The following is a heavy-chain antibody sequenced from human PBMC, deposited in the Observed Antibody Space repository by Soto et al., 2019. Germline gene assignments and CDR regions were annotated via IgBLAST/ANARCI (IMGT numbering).Heavy chain of an antibody. D-gene: IGHD5-18*01. CDR3: ARGRLFRSTAMDYQVDY. V-gene: IGHV1-69*01. J-gene: IGHJ4*02. Sequence: QVQLVQSGAEVKKPGSSVKVSCKASGGTFSSYAISWVRQAPGQGLEWMGGIIPIFGTANYAQKFQGRVTITADESTSKAYMELSSLRSEDTAVYYCARGRLFRSTAMDYQVDYWGQGTLVTVSS. CDR1: GGTFSSYA. CDR2: IIPIFGTA.